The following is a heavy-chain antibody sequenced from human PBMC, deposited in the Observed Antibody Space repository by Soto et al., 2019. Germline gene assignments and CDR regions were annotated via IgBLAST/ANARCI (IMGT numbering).Heavy chain of an antibody. CDR1: GGSISTGGYY. J-gene: IGHJ4*02. V-gene: IGHV4-30-4*01. CDR2: MSYTGST. Sequence: SETLSLTCAVSGGSISTGGYYWSWIRQPPGEGLEWIGYMSYTGSTHYKPSLQSRVTISVDTTKNQFSLKVDSVTAADTAVYYCARSDGRYWGQGTLVTVSS. CDR3: ARSDGRY.